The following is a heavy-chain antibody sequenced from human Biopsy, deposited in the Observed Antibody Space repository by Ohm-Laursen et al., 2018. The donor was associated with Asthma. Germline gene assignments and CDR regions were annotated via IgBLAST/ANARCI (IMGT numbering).Heavy chain of an antibody. CDR1: GLTFGDYC. CDR3: ARTFHFLRPYHAEHYQL. D-gene: IGHD2/OR15-2a*01. J-gene: IGHJ1*01. Sequence: SLRLSCAASGLTFGDYCMSWVRQVPGQGLEWVANIKHDGSEKNHVDSLKGRFTISRGNAKNLLFLQMNSLRAEDTAVYYCARTFHFLRPYHAEHYQLWGQGTPVTVPS. CDR2: IKHDGSEK. V-gene: IGHV3-7*01.